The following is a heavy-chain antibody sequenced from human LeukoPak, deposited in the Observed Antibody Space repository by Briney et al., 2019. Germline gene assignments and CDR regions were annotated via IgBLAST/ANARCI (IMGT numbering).Heavy chain of an antibody. D-gene: IGHD3-10*01. V-gene: IGHV4-34*01. Sequence: SETLSLTCAVYGGSFSGYYWSWIRQPPGKGLEWIGEINHSGSTNYNPSLKSRVTISVDRSKNQFSLKLSSVTAADTAVYYCARSLYYYGSDSFDIWGQGTMVTVSS. CDR2: INHSGST. J-gene: IGHJ3*02. CDR3: ARSLYYYGSDSFDI. CDR1: GGSFSGYY.